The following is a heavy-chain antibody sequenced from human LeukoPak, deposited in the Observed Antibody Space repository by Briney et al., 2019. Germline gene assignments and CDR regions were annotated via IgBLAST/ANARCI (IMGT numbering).Heavy chain of an antibody. CDR3: ASHPGPVHRPHYDFWSGQSRGSYY. D-gene: IGHD3-3*01. CDR1: GYTFTGYY. J-gene: IGHJ4*02. CDR2: INPNSGGT. V-gene: IGHV1-2*02. Sequence: ASVKVSCKASGYTFTGYYMHWVRQAPGQGLEWMGWINPNSGGTNYAQKFQGRVTMTRDTSISTAYMELSRLRSDDTAVYYCASHPGPVHRPHYDFWSGQSRGSYYWGQGTLVTVSS.